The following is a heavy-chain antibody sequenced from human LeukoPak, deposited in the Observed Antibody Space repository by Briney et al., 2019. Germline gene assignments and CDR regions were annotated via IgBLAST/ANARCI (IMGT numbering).Heavy chain of an antibody. CDR1: GGYISSGPFF. V-gene: IGHV4-61*02. D-gene: IGHD5-24*01. Sequence: SETLSLTCTVSGGYISSGPFFWSWVRQPAGKGLEWIGRVSPSGSTNYNPSLKSRVTMSVDTSKNQFSLKLSSVTAADTAVYYCARHRRLATTPFDYWGQGTLVTVSS. CDR3: ARHRRLATTPFDY. J-gene: IGHJ4*02. CDR2: VSPSGST.